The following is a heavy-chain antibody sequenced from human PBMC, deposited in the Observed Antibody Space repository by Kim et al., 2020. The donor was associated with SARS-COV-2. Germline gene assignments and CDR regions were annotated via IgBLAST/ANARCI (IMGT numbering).Heavy chain of an antibody. CDR3: ARVIRPGWYFDL. V-gene: IGHV4-39*01. J-gene: IGHJ2*01. CDR1: GGSISDNNYY. CDR2: FYYRGST. Sequence: SETLSLICTVSGGSISDNNYYWGCIRQPPGKGLEWIGNFYYRGSTHYNPSLKSRVTISVDTSKNQLSLNLSSVTAADTAVYYCARVIRPGWYFDLWGRGT. D-gene: IGHD3-16*02.